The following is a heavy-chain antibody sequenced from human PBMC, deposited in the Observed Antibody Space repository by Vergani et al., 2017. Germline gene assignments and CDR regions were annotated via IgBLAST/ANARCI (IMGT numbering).Heavy chain of an antibody. V-gene: IGHV3-66*01. CDR2: INRGSTT. CDR3: AKGGRSGITPFVAD. J-gene: IGHJ4*02. Sequence: EMQLVESGGGLVQPGGSLRLSCAASGFTFSDLYMDWVRQAPGKGLEWVSAINRGSTTYYADSVKGRFTISRDNSKNTVFLQMNSLRAEDTAVYYCAKGGRSGITPFVADWGQGTLVTVSS. CDR1: GFTFSDLY. D-gene: IGHD1-20*01.